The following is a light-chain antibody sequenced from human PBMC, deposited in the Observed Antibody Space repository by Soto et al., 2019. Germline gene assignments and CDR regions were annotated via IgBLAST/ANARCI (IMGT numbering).Light chain of an antibody. CDR3: CSYAGGYTHAV. V-gene: IGLV2-11*01. CDR1: SSDVGTYNY. J-gene: IGLJ2*01. CDR2: DVS. Sequence: QSALTQPRSVSGPPGQSVSISCSGTSSDVGTYNYVSWYQQHPGKAPKLMIYDVSKRPSGVPDRFSGSKSGNTASLTISGHQAEDEADYYFCSYAGGYTHAVFGGGTKVTVL.